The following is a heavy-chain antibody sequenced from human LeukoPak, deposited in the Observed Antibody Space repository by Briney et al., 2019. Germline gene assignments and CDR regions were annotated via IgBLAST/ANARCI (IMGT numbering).Heavy chain of an antibody. CDR1: GYTFTSYG. CDR3: ARVRYDILPGYYTLLGWFDP. V-gene: IGHV1-18*01. D-gene: IGHD3-9*01. J-gene: IGHJ5*02. Sequence: ASVKVSCQASGYTFTSYGISWVRQAPGQGLEWMGWISAYNGNTNYAQKLQGRVTMTTDTSTSTAYMELRSLRSDDTAVYYCARVRYDILPGYYTLLGWFDPWRQGTLVTVSS. CDR2: ISAYNGNT.